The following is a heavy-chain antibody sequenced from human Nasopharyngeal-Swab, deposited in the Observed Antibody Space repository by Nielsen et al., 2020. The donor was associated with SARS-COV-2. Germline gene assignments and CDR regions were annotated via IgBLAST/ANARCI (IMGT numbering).Heavy chain of an antibody. CDR3: ARDLGYSGYGWGY. Sequence: WVRQAPGQGLEWMGWISAYNGNTNYAQKFQGRVTMTRDTSISTAYMELSRLRSDDTAVYYCARDLGYSGYGWGYWGQGTLVTVSS. J-gene: IGHJ4*02. V-gene: IGHV1-2*02. CDR2: ISAYNGNT. D-gene: IGHD5-12*01.